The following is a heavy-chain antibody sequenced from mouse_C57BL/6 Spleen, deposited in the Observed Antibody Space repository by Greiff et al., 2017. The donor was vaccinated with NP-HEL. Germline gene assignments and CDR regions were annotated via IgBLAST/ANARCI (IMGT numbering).Heavy chain of an antibody. D-gene: IGHD2-3*01. CDR3: AIPSMDGYYPYAMDY. CDR1: GFNIKDYY. Sequence: EVQLQQSGAELVKPGASVKLSCTASGFNIKDYYMHWVKQRNEQGLEWIGRLDPEDGETKYAPKFQGKATITADTSSNTAYLQLSSLTSEDTAVYYGAIPSMDGYYPYAMDYWGQGTSVTVSS. V-gene: IGHV14-2*01. CDR2: LDPEDGET. J-gene: IGHJ4*01.